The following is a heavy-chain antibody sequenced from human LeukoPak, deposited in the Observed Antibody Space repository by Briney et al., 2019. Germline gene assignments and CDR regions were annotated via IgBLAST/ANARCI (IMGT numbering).Heavy chain of an antibody. CDR3: AKDKASSWYLYFQH. CDR2: FSSSGSTI. V-gene: IGHV3-48*03. D-gene: IGHD6-13*01. CDR1: GFTFSSYE. Sequence: PGESLILSCAAFGFTFSSYEMNWFRQAPGQVLHLVSYFSSSGSTIYYADSVKGRFTISRDNSKNTLYLQMNSLRAEDTAVYYCAKDKASSWYLYFQHWGQGTLVTVSS. J-gene: IGHJ1*01.